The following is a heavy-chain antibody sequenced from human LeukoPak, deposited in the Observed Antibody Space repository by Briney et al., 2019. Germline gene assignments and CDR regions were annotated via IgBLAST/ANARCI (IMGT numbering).Heavy chain of an antibody. V-gene: IGHV1-18*04. D-gene: IGHD2-15*01. Sequence: ASVRVSCKASGYTLTDYYMHWVRQAPGQGLEWMGWISAYNGNTNYAQKLQGRVTMTTDTSTSTAYMELRSLRSDDTAVYYCARDWGVVVAATPFDYWGQGTLVTVSS. CDR1: GYTLTDYY. CDR2: ISAYNGNT. CDR3: ARDWGVVVAATPFDY. J-gene: IGHJ4*02.